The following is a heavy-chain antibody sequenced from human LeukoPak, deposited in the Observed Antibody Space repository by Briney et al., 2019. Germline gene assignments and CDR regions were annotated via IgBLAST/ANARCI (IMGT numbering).Heavy chain of an antibody. J-gene: IGHJ3*02. V-gene: IGHV4-34*01. Sequence: PSETLSLTCAVYGGSFSGYYWGWIRQPPGKGLEWIVEITHSGSTNYNPSLKSLVTISVDTSKNQFSLKPSSVTAADTAVYYCARTPDIVVVPADAFDIWGQGTMVTVSS. CDR1: GGSFSGYY. CDR2: ITHSGST. CDR3: ARTPDIVVVPADAFDI. D-gene: IGHD2-2*01.